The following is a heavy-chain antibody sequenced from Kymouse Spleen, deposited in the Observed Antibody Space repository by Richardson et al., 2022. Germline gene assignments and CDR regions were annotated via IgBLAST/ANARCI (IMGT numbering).Heavy chain of an antibody. Sequence: QVQLVESGGGVVQPGRSLRLSCAASGFTFSSYGMHWVRQAPGKGLEWVAVISYDGSNKYYADSVKGRFTISRDNSKNTLYLQMNSLRAEDTAVYYCAKDSLYSNLFDYWGQGTLVTVSS. CDR3: AKDSLYSNLFDY. J-gene: IGHJ4*02. D-gene: IGHD4-11,IGHD4-11*01. CDR2: ISYDGSNK. CDR1: GFTFSSYG. V-gene: IGHV3-30*18.